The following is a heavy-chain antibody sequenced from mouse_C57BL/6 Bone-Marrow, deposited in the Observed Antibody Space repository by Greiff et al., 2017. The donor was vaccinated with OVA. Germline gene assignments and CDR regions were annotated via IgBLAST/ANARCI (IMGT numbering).Heavy chain of an antibody. J-gene: IGHJ3*01. CDR1: GYTFTSYG. Sequence: QVQLQKSGAELARPGASVKLSCKASGYTFTSYGISWVKQRTGQGLEWIGEIYPRSGNTYYNEKFKGKATLTADKSSSTAYMELRSLTSEDSAVYFCARKQGQGFAYWGQGTLVTVSA. CDR3: ARKQGQGFAY. V-gene: IGHV1-81*01. D-gene: IGHD3-3*01. CDR2: IYPRSGNT.